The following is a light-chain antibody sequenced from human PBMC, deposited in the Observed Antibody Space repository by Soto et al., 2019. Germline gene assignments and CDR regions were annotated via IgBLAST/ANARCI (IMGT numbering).Light chain of an antibody. Sequence: QSALTQPASVSGSPGESITISCTGTSRDVGGYNYVSWYQRHSGKAPKLMIYEVHNRPSGVSNRFSGSKSGNTASLTIFGLPAEDEADYFCSSYTSGSAWVFGGGTKLTVL. CDR3: SSYTSGSAWV. CDR1: SRDVGGYNY. CDR2: EVH. V-gene: IGLV2-14*01. J-gene: IGLJ3*02.